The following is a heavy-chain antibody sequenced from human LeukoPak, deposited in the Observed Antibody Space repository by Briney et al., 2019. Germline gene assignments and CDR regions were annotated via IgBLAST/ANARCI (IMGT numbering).Heavy chain of an antibody. CDR3: ARAPPGYCSGGSCSRPLDF. CDR1: GFTVSSNY. Sequence: GGSLRLSCAASGFTVSSNYMSWVRQAPGKGLEWVSVLYSGGSTYYADSVKGRFTISRDNSRNTLYLQMSSLRAEDTALYYCARAPPGYCSGGSCSRPLDFWGQGTLVTVSS. D-gene: IGHD2-15*01. J-gene: IGHJ4*02. CDR2: LYSGGST. V-gene: IGHV3-66*01.